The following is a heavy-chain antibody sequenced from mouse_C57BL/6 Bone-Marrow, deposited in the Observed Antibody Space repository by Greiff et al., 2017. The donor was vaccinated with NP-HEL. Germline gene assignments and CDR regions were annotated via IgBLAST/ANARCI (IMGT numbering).Heavy chain of an antibody. Sequence: VQLQQPGAELVKPGASVKLSCKASGYTFTSYWMHWVKQRPGQGLEWIGMIHPNSGSTNYNEKFKSKATLTVDKSSSTAYMQLSSLTSEDSAVYYCAREGDYYGGSDYWGQGTTLTVSS. CDR2: IHPNSGST. J-gene: IGHJ2*01. CDR3: AREGDYYGGSDY. CDR1: GYTFTSYW. V-gene: IGHV1-64*01. D-gene: IGHD1-1*01.